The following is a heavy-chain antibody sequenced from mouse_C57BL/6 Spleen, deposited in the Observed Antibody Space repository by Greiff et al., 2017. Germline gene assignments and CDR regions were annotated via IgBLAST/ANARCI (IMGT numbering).Heavy chain of an antibody. Sequence: VQLQQSGPGLVQPSQSLSITCTVSGFSLTSYGVHWVRQSPGKGLEWLGVIWRGGSTDYNAAFMSRMSITKDNTKSQVFFKMNSLQADDTAIYYCAKRGDRNYAMDYWGQGTSVTVSS. V-gene: IGHV2-5*01. CDR3: AKRGDRNYAMDY. CDR1: GFSLTSYG. CDR2: IWRGGST. J-gene: IGHJ4*01. D-gene: IGHD3-3*01.